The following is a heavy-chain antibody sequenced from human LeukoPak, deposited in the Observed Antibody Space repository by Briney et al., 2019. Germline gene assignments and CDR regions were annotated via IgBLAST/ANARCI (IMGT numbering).Heavy chain of an antibody. D-gene: IGHD3-22*01. J-gene: IGHJ6*02. CDR2: MNPNSGNT. CDR1: GYTFTSYD. CDR3: ARQGGAYYDSSGYRDYYYYGMDV. V-gene: IGHV1-8*01. Sequence: ASVKVSCKASGYTFTSYDINWVRQATGQGPEWMGWMNPNSGNTGYAQKFQGRVTMTRNTSISTAYMELSSLRSEDTAVYYCARQGGAYYDSSGYRDYYYYGMDVWGQGTTVTVSS.